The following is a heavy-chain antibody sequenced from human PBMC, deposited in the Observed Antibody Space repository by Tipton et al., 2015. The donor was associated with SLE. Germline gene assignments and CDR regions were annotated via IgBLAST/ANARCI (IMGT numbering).Heavy chain of an antibody. D-gene: IGHD6-13*01. CDR3: ARDRGQQLAFDY. CDR2: IYHSGST. V-gene: IGHV4-38-2*02. CDR1: DYSISSGYY. J-gene: IGHJ4*02. Sequence: GLVKPSETLSLTCTVSDYSISSGYYWGWIRQPPGKGLEWIGSIYHSGSTYYNPSLKSRLTISVDTSKNQFSLKLNSVTGADTAVYYCARDRGQQLAFDYWGQGTLVTVSS.